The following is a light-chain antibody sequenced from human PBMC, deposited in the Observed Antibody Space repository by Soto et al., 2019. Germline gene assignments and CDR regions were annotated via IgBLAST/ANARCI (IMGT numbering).Light chain of an antibody. V-gene: IGLV2-14*01. CDR2: EVS. J-gene: IGLJ2*01. CDR1: SSDVGSYNY. Sequence: QSALTQPASVSGSPGQSITISCTGSSSDVGSYNYVSWYQQHPGKAPQVLIYEVSNRPSGVSNRFSGSKSGNTASLTISGLQSEDEGDYYCSSLTSSNTLVFGGGTKLTVL. CDR3: SSLTSSNTLV.